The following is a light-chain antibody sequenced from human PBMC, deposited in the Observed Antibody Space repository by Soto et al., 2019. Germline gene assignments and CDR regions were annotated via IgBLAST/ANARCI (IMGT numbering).Light chain of an antibody. V-gene: IGKV1-5*03. CDR2: KAS. Sequence: DIQMTQSPSNLSASVGDRVTITCRTSQSISSWLAWYQQYPGKAPKLLIYKASSLESGVPSRFSVSGSGTDFTLTIISLQPDDFATYYCQQYNSYSGTFGQGTNVEIK. CDR3: QQYNSYSGT. CDR1: QSISSW. J-gene: IGKJ1*01.